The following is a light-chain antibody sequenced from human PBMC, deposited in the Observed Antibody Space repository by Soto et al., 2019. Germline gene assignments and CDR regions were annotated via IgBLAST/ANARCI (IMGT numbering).Light chain of an antibody. Sequence: ELVLTHSPAPLSLSQGERPTLSCGAGRTFRKGTLAWYQQKPGQAPRLLIYGASTWATGIPTRFSGSGSGTEFTLTIRSLQSEDFAVYYCQQYSDWPLTFGGGTKVEI. CDR1: RTFRKGT. V-gene: IGKV3-15*01. CDR2: GAS. CDR3: QQYSDWPLT. J-gene: IGKJ4*01.